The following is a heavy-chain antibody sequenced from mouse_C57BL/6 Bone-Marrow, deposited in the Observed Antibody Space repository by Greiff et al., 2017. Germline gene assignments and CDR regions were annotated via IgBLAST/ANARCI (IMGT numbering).Heavy chain of an antibody. J-gene: IGHJ2*01. CDR2: ISYNGSN. CDR3: ASYYYGSSYVFDY. Sequence: DVKLQESGPGLVKPSQSLSLTCSVTGYSITSGYYWNWIRQFPGNKLEWRGYISYNGSNNYNPSLKNRISITRDTSKNQFFLKLNSVTTEDTATYYCASYYYGSSYVFDYWGQGTTLTVSS. CDR1: GYSITSGYY. V-gene: IGHV3-6*01. D-gene: IGHD1-1*01.